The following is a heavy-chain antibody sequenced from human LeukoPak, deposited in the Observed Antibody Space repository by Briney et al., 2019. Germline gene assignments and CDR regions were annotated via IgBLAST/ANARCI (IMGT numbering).Heavy chain of an antibody. V-gene: IGHV3-23*03. J-gene: IGHJ6*03. D-gene: IGHD6-13*01. CDR2: FNSVGSYK. Sequence: GGSLRLSCAASGFTFKSYSVYWVRQAPGQGLEWVALFNSVGSYKYYADSVKGRFTISRDNSKNTLYLQMNSLRAEDTVVYYCAKDGGAAAGINWGYYYYMDVWGKGTTVTISS. CDR1: GFTFKSYS. CDR3: AKDGGAAAGINWGYYYYMDV.